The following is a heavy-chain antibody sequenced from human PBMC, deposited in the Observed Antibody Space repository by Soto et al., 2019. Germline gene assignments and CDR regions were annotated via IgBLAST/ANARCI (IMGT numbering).Heavy chain of an antibody. CDR2: IYHSGST. J-gene: IGHJ5*02. V-gene: IGHV4-38-2*01. Sequence: SETLSLTCAVSGYSISSGYYWGWIRQPPGKGLEWIGSIYHSGSTYYNPSLKSRVTISVDTSKNQFSLKLSSVTAADTAVYYCARGPSDLNWFDPWGQGTLVTVSS. D-gene: IGHD2-21*02. CDR1: GYSISSGYY. CDR3: ARGPSDLNWFDP.